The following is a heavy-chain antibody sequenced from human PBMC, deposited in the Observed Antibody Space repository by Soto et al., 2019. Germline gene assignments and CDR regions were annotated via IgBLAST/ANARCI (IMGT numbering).Heavy chain of an antibody. CDR3: ATLPYYYDTRDAFDI. V-gene: IGHV1-69*06. Sequence: ASVKVSCKASVGTFSSYAISWVRQAPGQGLEWMGGIIPIFGTANYAQKFQGRVTMTEDTSTDTAYMELSSLRSEDTAVYYCATLPYYYDTRDAFDIWGQGTMVTVSS. J-gene: IGHJ3*02. CDR2: IIPIFGTA. CDR1: VGTFSSYA. D-gene: IGHD3-22*01.